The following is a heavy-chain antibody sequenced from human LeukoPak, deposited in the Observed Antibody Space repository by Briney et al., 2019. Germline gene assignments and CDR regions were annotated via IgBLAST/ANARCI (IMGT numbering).Heavy chain of an antibody. J-gene: IGHJ4*02. Sequence: PSETLSLTCTVSGGSISSSSYYWGWIRQPAGKGLEWIGRIYTSGSTNYNPSLKSRVTISLDMSKNQFSLRLNSVTAADTAVYYCARGTLMWFGAKMEYYFDSWGQGTPLAVSS. CDR2: IYTSGST. CDR3: ARGTLMWFGAKMEYYFDS. CDR1: GGSISSSSYY. V-gene: IGHV4-61*02. D-gene: IGHD3-10*01.